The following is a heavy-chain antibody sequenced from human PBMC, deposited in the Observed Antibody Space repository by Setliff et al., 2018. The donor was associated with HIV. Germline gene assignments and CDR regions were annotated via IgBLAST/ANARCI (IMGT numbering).Heavy chain of an antibody. CDR1: GFTFTSCF. D-gene: IGHD6-13*01. Sequence: ASVKVSCKASGFTFTSCFLHWVRQAPGQGLEYMGIINPSDGSADYVEKFQDRVTITRDTSTSTVYMEMSSLRSEDTAIYYCAKEYHTAATGTRVANYFDYWGQGTLVTVSS. CDR2: INPSDGSA. V-gene: IGHV1-46*01. J-gene: IGHJ4*02. CDR3: AKEYHTAATGTRVANYFDY.